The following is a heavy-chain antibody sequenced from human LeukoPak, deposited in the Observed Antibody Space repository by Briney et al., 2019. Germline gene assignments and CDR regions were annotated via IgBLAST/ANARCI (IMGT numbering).Heavy chain of an antibody. CDR3: ARALGWLPENY. Sequence: GGSLRLSCVASGFTFSSYNMNWVRQAPGKGLEWVSSISSSSRYIYYTDSVKGRFTISRDNAKNSLYLQMNSLRAEDTAVYYCARALGWLPENYWGQGTLVTVSS. V-gene: IGHV3-21*01. J-gene: IGHJ4*02. CDR2: ISSSSRYI. D-gene: IGHD5-24*01. CDR1: GFTFSSYN.